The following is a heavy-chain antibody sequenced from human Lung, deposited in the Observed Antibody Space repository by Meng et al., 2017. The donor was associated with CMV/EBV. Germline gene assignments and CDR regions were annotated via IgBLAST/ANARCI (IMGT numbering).Heavy chain of an antibody. J-gene: IGHJ4*02. V-gene: IGHV3-20*04. CDR2: INHNGQSI. Sequence: GGSLRFXCAAPGFTFDDYAMIWVRQVPGKGLEWVPGINHNGQSIGYADSVRGRFTISRDNAKNALYLQMKSLRAKGRAFYYCARWEVGRGWFPSSNWGQGTLVTVSS. D-gene: IGHD2-15*01. CDR1: GFTFDDYA. CDR3: ARWEVGRGWFPSSN.